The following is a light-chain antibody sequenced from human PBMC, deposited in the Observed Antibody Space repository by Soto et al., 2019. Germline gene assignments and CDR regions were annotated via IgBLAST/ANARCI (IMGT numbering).Light chain of an antibody. CDR2: GDN. J-gene: IGLJ2*01. Sequence: QSVLTQPPSASGTPGQRVTISCSGSGSSIGTNTVNWYRQLPGTAPKLLIYGDNQRPSGVPDRFSGSKSGISASLAISGLQSEDEADYYCAPWDGSLNNVLFGGGTKLTVL. V-gene: IGLV1-44*01. CDR1: GSSIGTNT. CDR3: APWDGSLNNVL.